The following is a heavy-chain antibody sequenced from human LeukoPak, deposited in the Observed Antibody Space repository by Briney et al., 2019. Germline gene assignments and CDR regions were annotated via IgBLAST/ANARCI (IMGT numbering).Heavy chain of an antibody. CDR2: INTDGSST. V-gene: IGHV3-74*01. J-gene: IGHJ4*02. CDR3: AREREYSGFY. CDR1: GFTLSTYW. Sequence: RPGGSLRLSCAASGFTLSTYWMHWVRQTPGKGLVWVSRINTDGSSTTYADSVKGRFTVSRDNAKNTLYLQMNSLRGEDTAVYYCAREREYSGFYWGQGTLVTVSS. D-gene: IGHD5-12*01.